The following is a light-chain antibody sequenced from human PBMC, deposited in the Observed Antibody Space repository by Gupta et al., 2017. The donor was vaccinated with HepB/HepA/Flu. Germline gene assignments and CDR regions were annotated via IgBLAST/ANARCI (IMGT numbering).Light chain of an antibody. CDR1: SRSVSTNYY. V-gene: IGLV8-61*01. CDR2: NTN. J-gene: IGLJ3*02. Sequence: QTVVTQEPSFSVSPGGTVTLTCRLSSRSVSTNYYPSWYQQTPGQAPRTLIYNTNTPSSGVPDRFSGSILGDKAALTITGAQADDECDYYCVLYMRSGIWVFGGGTKLTVL. CDR3: VLYMRSGIWV.